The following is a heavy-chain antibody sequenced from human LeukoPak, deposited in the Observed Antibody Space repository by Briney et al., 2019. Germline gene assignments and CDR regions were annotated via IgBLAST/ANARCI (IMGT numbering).Heavy chain of an antibody. Sequence: GASVKVSCKASGYTFTSYGISWVRQAPGQGLEWMGWISAYNGNTNYAQKLQGRVTMTTDTSTSTAYMELRSLGSDDTAVYYCARGGGGYSYTKALYNWFDPWGQGTLVTVSS. CDR3: ARGGGGYSYTKALYNWFDP. V-gene: IGHV1-18*01. CDR2: ISAYNGNT. CDR1: GYTFTSYG. J-gene: IGHJ5*02. D-gene: IGHD5-18*01.